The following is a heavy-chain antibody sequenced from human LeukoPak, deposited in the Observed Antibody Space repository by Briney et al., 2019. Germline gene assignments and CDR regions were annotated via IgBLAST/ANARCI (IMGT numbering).Heavy chain of an antibody. CDR1: GYTFTSYG. CDR2: ISAYNGNT. CDR3: ARSVGGWFFYYFDY. V-gene: IGHV1-18*01. J-gene: IGHJ4*02. D-gene: IGHD6-19*01. Sequence: GASVKVSCKASGYTFTSYGISWVRQAPGQGLEWMGWISAYNGNTNYAQKLQGRVTMTTDTSTSIAYMELRSLRSDDTAVYYCARSVGGWFFYYFDYWGQGTLVTVSS.